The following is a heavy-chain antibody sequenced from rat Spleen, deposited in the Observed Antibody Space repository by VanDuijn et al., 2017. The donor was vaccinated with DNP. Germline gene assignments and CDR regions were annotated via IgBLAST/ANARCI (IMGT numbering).Heavy chain of an antibody. Sequence: EVQLQESGPGLVKPSQSLSLTCSVTGYSITSSYRWNWIRKFPGNKLEWMGYINSAGSTNYNPSLKSRISITRDTSKNQFFLQVNSVTTEDTATYYCARTGPWYFDYWGQGVMVTVSS. J-gene: IGHJ2*01. V-gene: IGHV3-3*01. CDR1: GYSITSSYR. D-gene: IGHD1-4*01. CDR2: INSAGST. CDR3: ARTGPWYFDY.